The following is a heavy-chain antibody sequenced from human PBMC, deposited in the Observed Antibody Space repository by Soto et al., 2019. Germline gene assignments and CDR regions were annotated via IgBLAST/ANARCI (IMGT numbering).Heavy chain of an antibody. D-gene: IGHD3-16*01. Sequence: QVQLQESGPGLVEPSQTLSLTCSVSGGSMRGEGYYWSCIRQHPGKCLEWVGYIYYSGLTDYHPYLKSRLTISVDKSKNAFYLKMRSLTAADTAVYYCAYLRGFTGYLGDWGQGTLFTVSS. CDR1: GGSMRGEGYY. CDR3: AYLRGFTGYLGD. CDR2: IYYSGLT. V-gene: IGHV4-31*03. J-gene: IGHJ4*02.